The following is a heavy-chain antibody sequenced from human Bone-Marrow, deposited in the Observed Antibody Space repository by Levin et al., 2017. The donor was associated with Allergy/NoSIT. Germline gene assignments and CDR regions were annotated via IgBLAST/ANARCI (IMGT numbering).Heavy chain of an antibody. V-gene: IGHV1-8*01. Sequence: ASVKVSCKTSGYTFTSFDINWVRQATGQGLEWMGWMYPNSDNAGYAQKFQGRVTMTRNTSISTAYMELSSLRSEDTAIYYCARGELGSGYLFDYWGQGTLVSVSS. CDR2: MYPNSDNA. CDR3: ARGELGSGYLFDY. J-gene: IGHJ4*02. CDR1: GYTFTSFD. D-gene: IGHD5-12*01.